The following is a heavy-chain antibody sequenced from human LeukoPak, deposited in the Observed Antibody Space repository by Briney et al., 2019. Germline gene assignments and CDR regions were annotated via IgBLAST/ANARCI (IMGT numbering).Heavy chain of an antibody. V-gene: IGHV3-66*01. J-gene: IGHJ4*02. D-gene: IGHD3-10*01. CDR1: GFTVSSNY. CDR2: IYSGGST. Sequence: GGSLRLSCAASGFTVSSNYMSWVRQAPGKGLEWVSVIYSGGSTYYADSVKGRFTISRDNSKNTLYLQLNSLRAEDTAVYYCARDLESGGPFDYWGQGTLVTVSS. CDR3: ARDLESGGPFDY.